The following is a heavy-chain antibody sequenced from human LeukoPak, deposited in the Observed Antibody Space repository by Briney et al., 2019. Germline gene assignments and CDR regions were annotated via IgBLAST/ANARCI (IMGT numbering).Heavy chain of an antibody. J-gene: IGHJ6*03. V-gene: IGHV3-30-3*01. D-gene: IGHD1-26*01. Sequence: GGSLRLSCAASGFTFSSYAMHWVRQAPGKGLEWVAVISYDGSNKYYADSVKGRFTISRDNSKNTLYLQMNSLRAEDTAVYYCARDLREYSYYYYMDVWDKGTTVTVSS. CDR2: ISYDGSNK. CDR1: GFTFSSYA. CDR3: ARDLREYSYYYYMDV.